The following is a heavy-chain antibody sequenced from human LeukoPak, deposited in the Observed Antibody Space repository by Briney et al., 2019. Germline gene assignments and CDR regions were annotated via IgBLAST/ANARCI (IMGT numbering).Heavy chain of an antibody. D-gene: IGHD1-26*01. V-gene: IGHV1-18*01. CDR1: GYTFTSYG. Sequence: ASVKVSCKVSGYTFTSYGISGVRQAPGQGLEWMGWISAYNGNTNYAQKLQGRVTMTTDTSTSTAYMELRSLRSDDTAVYYCAREKSSGSQNEPFDYWGQGTLVTVSS. CDR3: AREKSSGSQNEPFDY. J-gene: IGHJ4*02. CDR2: ISAYNGNT.